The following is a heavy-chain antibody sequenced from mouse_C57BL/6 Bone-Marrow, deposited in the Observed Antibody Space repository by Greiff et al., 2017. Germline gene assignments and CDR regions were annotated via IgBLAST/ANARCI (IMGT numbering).Heavy chain of an antibody. CDR2: SRNKANDYTT. V-gene: IGHV7-1*01. Sequence: EVQGVESGGGLVQSGRSLRLSCATSGFTFSDFYMEWVRQAPGKGLEWIAASRNKANDYTTEYSASVKGRFIVSRDTSQSILYLQMNALRAEDTAIYYCARDGLNAMYYWGQGTSGTVSS. CDR1: GFTFSDFY. CDR3: ARDGLNAMYY. J-gene: IGHJ4*01.